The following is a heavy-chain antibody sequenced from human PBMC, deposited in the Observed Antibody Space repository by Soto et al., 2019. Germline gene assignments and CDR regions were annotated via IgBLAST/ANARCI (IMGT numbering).Heavy chain of an antibody. V-gene: IGHV1-69*01. Sequence: QVQLVQSGAEVKKPGSSVKVSCKASGGTFSSYAISWVRQAPGQGLEWLGGIIPIFGTANYAQKFQGRVTITADESTSTAYMELSSLRSEDTAVYYCESNSRYSGYDYDAFDIWGQGTMVTVSS. CDR2: IIPIFGTA. J-gene: IGHJ3*02. CDR1: GGTFSSYA. D-gene: IGHD5-12*01. CDR3: ESNSRYSGYDYDAFDI.